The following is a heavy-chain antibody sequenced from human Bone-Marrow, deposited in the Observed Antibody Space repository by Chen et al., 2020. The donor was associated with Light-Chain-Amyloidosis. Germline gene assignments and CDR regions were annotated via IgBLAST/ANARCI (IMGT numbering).Heavy chain of an antibody. CDR1: GGPISHNIYY. D-gene: IGHD3-3*01. J-gene: IGHJ5*02. CDR3: ARDTHYDFQNGPLSWFDP. Sequence: QLQLQESGPGMVKPSETLSLTCTVSGGPISHNIYYWAWIRQPPGQGLEWIGSGYYTGSAYYSPSLKRRVTMSVDTSRNQFSLSLSSVTAADTAIYFCARDTHYDFQNGPLSWFDPWGRGALVTVSS. V-gene: IGHV4-39*07. CDR2: GYYTGSA.